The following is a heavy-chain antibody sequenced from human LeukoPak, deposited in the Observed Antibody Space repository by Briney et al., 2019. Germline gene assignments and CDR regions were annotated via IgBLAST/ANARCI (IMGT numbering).Heavy chain of an antibody. V-gene: IGHV4-59*01. CDR2: IYYSGST. CDR1: GGSISSYY. Sequence: SETLSLTCTVSGGSISSYYWSWIRQPPGKGLEWIGYIYYSGSTNYNPSLKSRVTISVDTSKNQFSLKLSSVTAADTAVYYCASLFSGWSSPPSDYWGQGTLVTVSS. D-gene: IGHD6-19*01. J-gene: IGHJ4*02. CDR3: ASLFSGWSSPPSDY.